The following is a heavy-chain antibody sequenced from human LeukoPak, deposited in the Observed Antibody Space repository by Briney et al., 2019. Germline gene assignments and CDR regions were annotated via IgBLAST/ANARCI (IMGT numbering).Heavy chain of an antibody. D-gene: IGHD5-12*01. CDR2: ISYSGST. V-gene: IGHV4-59*01. Sequence: SETLSLTCTVSGGSIGSYYWSWIRQPPGKGLEWIGHISYSGSTNYNPSLKSRVTISVDTSKNQFSLKLSSVTAADTAVYYCARGGSGYDSFYYYGMDVWGQGTTVTVSS. J-gene: IGHJ6*02. CDR1: GGSIGSYY. CDR3: ARGGSGYDSFYYYGMDV.